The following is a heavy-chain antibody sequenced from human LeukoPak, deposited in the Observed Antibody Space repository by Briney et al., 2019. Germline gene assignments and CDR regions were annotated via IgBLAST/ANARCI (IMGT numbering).Heavy chain of an antibody. V-gene: IGHV1-3*01. J-gene: IGHJ3*02. CDR2: INAGNGNT. D-gene: IGHD6-19*01. CDR1: GYTFTSYA. Sequence: GASVKVSCKASGYTFTSYAMRWVRQAPGQRLEWMGWINAGNGNTKYSQKFQGRVTITRDTSASTAYMELSSLRSEDTAVYYCARVNHRGAVALRAFDIWGQGTMVTVSS. CDR3: ARVNHRGAVALRAFDI.